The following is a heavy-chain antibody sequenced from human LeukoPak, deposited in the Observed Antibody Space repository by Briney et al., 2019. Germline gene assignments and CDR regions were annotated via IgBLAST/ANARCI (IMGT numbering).Heavy chain of an antibody. D-gene: IGHD4-17*01. J-gene: IGHJ4*02. CDR2: IRYDGSNK. Sequence: RPGGSLRLSCAASGFTFSSYGMHWVRQAPGKGLEWVAFIRYDGSNKYYADSVKGQFTISRDNSKNTLYLQMNSLRAEDTAVYYCAKPMTTVTTSFDYWGQGTLVTVSS. CDR3: AKPMTTVTTSFDY. CDR1: GFTFSSYG. V-gene: IGHV3-30*02.